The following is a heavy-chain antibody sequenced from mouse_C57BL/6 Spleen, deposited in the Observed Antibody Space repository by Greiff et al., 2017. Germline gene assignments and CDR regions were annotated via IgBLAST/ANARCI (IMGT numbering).Heavy chain of an antibody. V-gene: IGHV1-64*01. CDR1: GYTFTSYW. D-gene: IGHD1-1*01. J-gene: IGHJ1*03. Sequence: VQLQQPGAELVKPGASVKSSCKASGYTFTSYWMHWVKQRPGQGLEWIGMIHPNSGSTNYNEKFKSKATLTVDKSSSTAYMQLSSLTSEDSAVYYCARRDYYGSSFWYFDVWGTGTTVTVSS. CDR2: IHPNSGST. CDR3: ARRDYYGSSFWYFDV.